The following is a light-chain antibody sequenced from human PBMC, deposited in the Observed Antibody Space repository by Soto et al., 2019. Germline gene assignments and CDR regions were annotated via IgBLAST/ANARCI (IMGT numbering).Light chain of an antibody. V-gene: IGKV1-33*01. CDR3: QLYKNVILT. Sequence: DIKMTQSPSSLSASVGDSVTLTCQASEDVSDYVNWHQQKPGRAPKLLIYDASKLETGVPSRFSGSGSGTDFSFTIRDLQPEDFATYYCQLYKNVILTFGGGTRVDI. CDR1: EDVSDY. J-gene: IGKJ4*01. CDR2: DAS.